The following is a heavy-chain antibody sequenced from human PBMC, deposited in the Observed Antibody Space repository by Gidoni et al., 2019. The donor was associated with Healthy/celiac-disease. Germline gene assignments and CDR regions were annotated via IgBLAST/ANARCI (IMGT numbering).Heavy chain of an antibody. CDR2: IYSGGSN. Sequence: EVQLGESGGGLCQPGGSVRLSGSAARGNVRSNYLSWVGRAPGEGLVWVSVIYSGGSNHDADSVKGSFTIYSDNSKNTLYLHMTSLLPENTPVYSCARERQSSQDPYYYYGMDVWGQGTTVTVSS. CDR1: RGNVRSNY. CDR3: ARERQSSQDPYYYYGMDV. V-gene: IGHV3-66*01. J-gene: IGHJ6*02. D-gene: IGHD6-6*01.